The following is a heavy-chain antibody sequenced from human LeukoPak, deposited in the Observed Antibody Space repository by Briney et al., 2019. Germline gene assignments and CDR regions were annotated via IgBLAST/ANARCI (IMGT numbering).Heavy chain of an antibody. CDR2: ISGFSGNT. CDR3: AKDSGFSASYFSN. Sequence: PGGSLRLSCTASGFTFSDYAMSWVRQAPGKGLEWVSDISGFSGNTYYADSVKGRFTISRDNSKSTLYLQMNSLRAEDTATYYCAKDSGFSASYFSNWGQGILVTVSS. V-gene: IGHV3-23*01. D-gene: IGHD1-26*01. J-gene: IGHJ4*02. CDR1: GFTFSDYA.